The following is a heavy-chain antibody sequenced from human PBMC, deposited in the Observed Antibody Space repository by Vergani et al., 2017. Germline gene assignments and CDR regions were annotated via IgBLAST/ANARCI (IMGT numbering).Heavy chain of an antibody. CDR2: ISYDGRNK. CDR3: ARCPTYQLLSVLVDP. D-gene: IGHD2-2*01. V-gene: IGHV3-30*04. J-gene: IGHJ5*02. Sequence: QVQLVESGGGVVQPGRSLRLSCAASVFTFSSYAMHWVRQAPGKGLEWVAFISYDGRNKYYADSVKGRFTISRDNSKNTLYLQMNSLRAEDTAVFYCARCPTYQLLSVLVDPWGQGILVIVSA. CDR1: VFTFSSYA.